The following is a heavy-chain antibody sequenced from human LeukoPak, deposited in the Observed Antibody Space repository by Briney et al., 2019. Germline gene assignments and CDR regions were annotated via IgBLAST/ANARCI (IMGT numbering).Heavy chain of an antibody. CDR2: MWYDGSRE. CDR3: ARDLSFGSLDF. V-gene: IGHV3-33*01. D-gene: IGHD1-26*01. Sequence: GGSLRLSCAASGFILSTHAMHWVRKAPAKGLEWVAGMWYDGSREDYADSVKGRFTISRDMSKNTLNLQMNSLRVEDTAMFYCARDLSFGSLDFRGQGTLVTVSS. CDR1: GFILSTHA. J-gene: IGHJ4*02.